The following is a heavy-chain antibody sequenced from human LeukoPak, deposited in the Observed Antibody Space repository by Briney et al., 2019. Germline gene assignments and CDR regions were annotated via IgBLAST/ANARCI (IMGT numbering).Heavy chain of an antibody. CDR3: ARDAQRGFDYSNSREY. CDR2: IWSDGTNQ. Sequence: GGSLRLSCAAAGFTFNHYGIHWVRQAPGKGLGWVAVIWSDGTNQYYAGSVKGRFTISRDDSGNTVYLQMNSLRPEDTGVYYCARDAQRGFDYSNSREYWGQGTPVTVST. CDR1: GFTFNHYG. D-gene: IGHD4-11*01. J-gene: IGHJ4*02. V-gene: IGHV3-33*01.